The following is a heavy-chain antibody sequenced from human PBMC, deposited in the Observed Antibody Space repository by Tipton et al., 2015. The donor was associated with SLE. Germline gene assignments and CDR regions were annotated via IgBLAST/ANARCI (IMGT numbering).Heavy chain of an antibody. J-gene: IGHJ5*02. D-gene: IGHD1-26*01. CDR3: ARGDFTGATTWFDP. CDR2: VYYSGST. CDR1: GGSISSYY. Sequence: TLSLTCTVSGGSISSYYWSWIRQPPGKGLEWIGYVYYSGSTTYNPSLKSRVTISVDTSKNQFSLKLSSVTAADTAVYYCARGDFTGATTWFDPWGQGTLVTVSS. V-gene: IGHV4-59*12.